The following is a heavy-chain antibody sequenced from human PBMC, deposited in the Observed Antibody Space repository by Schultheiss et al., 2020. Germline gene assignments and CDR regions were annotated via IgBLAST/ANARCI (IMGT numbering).Heavy chain of an antibody. CDR1: GGTFSSYA. CDR3: ARDARKFDGAHGNGMDV. J-gene: IGHJ6*02. V-gene: IGHV1-69*13. Sequence: SVKVSCKASGGTFSSYAISWVRQAPGQGLEWMGGIIPIFGTANYAQKFQGRVTITADESTSTAYMELSSLRSEDTAVYYCARDARKFDGAHGNGMDVWGQGTTVTVSS. D-gene: IGHD4-17*01. CDR2: IIPIFGTA.